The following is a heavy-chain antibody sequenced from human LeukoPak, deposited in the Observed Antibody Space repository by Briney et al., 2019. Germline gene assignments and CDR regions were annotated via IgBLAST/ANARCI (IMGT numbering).Heavy chain of an antibody. CDR3: AKDSRWRGGSSGYYYAY. Sequence: GGSLRLSCAASGFTFDDYTMHWVRQAPGKGLEWVSLISWDGGSTYYADSVKGRFTISRDNSKNSLYLQMNSLRTEDTALYYCAKDSRWRGGSSGYYYAYWGQGTLVTVSS. J-gene: IGHJ4*02. D-gene: IGHD3-22*01. V-gene: IGHV3-43*01. CDR2: ISWDGGST. CDR1: GFTFDDYT.